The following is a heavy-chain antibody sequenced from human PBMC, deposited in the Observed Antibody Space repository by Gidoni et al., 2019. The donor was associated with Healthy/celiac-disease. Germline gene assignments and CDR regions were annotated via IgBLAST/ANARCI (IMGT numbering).Heavy chain of an antibody. CDR2: INSDGSST. D-gene: IGHD3-9*01. J-gene: IGHJ4*02. CDR1: GFTFSSYW. V-gene: IGHV3-74*01. Sequence: LVQSGGGLVQPGGSLRLSCAASGFTFSSYWVSRINSDGSSTSYEDSVKGRFTIARDNAKNTLYLQMNSLRAEDTAVYYCARDMGDYDILTGYYPPAFDYWGQGTLVTVSS. CDR3: ARDMGDYDILTGYYPPAFDY.